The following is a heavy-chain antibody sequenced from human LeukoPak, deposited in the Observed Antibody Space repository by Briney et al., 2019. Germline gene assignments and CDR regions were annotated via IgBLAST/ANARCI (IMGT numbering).Heavy chain of an antibody. D-gene: IGHD2-8*01. J-gene: IGHJ4*02. CDR3: ARLIRRTNGVLVYYFDY. CDR2: IYPGDSDT. Sequence: GESLKISCKGSGYSFTSYWISWVREMPGKGLEWMGIIYPGDSDTRYSPSFQGQVTISADKSISTAYLQWSSLKASDTAMYYCARLIRRTNGVLVYYFDYWGQGTLVTVSS. V-gene: IGHV5-51*01. CDR1: GYSFTSYW.